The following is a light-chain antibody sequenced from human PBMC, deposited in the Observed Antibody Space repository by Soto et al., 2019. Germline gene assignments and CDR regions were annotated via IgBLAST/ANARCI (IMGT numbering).Light chain of an antibody. CDR3: QQRSNWLT. V-gene: IGKV1-27*01. Sequence: IQMTQSPSTLSASVGDRVTITCRASQAISNFLAWYQQKPGKVPKLLMYGASTLPSGVPSRFSGSGSGTDFTLTISSLQPEDVATYYCQQRSNWLTFGGGTKVEIK. J-gene: IGKJ4*01. CDR2: GAS. CDR1: QAISNF.